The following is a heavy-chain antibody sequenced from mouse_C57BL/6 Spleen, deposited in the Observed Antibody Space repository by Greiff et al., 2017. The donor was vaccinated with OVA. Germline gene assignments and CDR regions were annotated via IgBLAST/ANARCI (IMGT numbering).Heavy chain of an antibody. V-gene: IGHV1-26*01. D-gene: IGHD2-1*01. CDR2: INPNNGGT. Sequence: EVQLQQSGPELVKPGASVKISCKASGYTFTDYYMNWVKQSHGKSLEWIGDINPNNGGTSYNQKFKGKATLTVDKSSSTAYMELRSLTSAGSAVYYCERGDGNGGGGYWGQGTTLTVSS. J-gene: IGHJ2*01. CDR3: ERGDGNGGGGY. CDR1: GYTFTDYY.